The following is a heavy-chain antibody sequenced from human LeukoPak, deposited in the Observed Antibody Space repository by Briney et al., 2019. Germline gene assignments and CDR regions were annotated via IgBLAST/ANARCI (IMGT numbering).Heavy chain of an antibody. CDR2: IIPIFGTA. CDR1: GGTFSSYA. CDR3: ARRSNYDFWSGYYPDY. Sequence: SVKVSCKASGGTFSSYAISWVRQAPGQGLEWMGGIIPIFGTANYAQKFQGRVTITADESTSTAYMELRSLRSDDTAVYYCARRSNYDFWSGYYPDYWGQGTLVTVSS. J-gene: IGHJ4*02. D-gene: IGHD3-3*01. V-gene: IGHV1-69*13.